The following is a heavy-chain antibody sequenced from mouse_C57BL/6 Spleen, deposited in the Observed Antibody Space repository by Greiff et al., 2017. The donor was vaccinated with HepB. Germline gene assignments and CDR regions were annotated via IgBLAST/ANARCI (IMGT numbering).Heavy chain of an antibody. J-gene: IGHJ2*01. Sequence: QVQLQQSGPELVKPGASVKISCKASGYTFTDYYINWVKQRPGQGLEWIGWIFPGSGSTYYNEKFKGKATPTVDKSSSTAYMLLSSLTSEDSAVYFCARSGDYYGRVVFDYWGQGTTLTVSS. CDR2: IFPGSGST. CDR3: ARSGDYYGRVVFDY. CDR1: GYTFTDYY. D-gene: IGHD1-1*01. V-gene: IGHV1-75*01.